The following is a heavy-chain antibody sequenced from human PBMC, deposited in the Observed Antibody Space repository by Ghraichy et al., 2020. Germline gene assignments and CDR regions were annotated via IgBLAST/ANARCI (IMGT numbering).Heavy chain of an antibody. CDR3: AKDLTFGAAAGYYFDY. CDR2: ISGSGGST. J-gene: IGHJ4*02. CDR1: GFTFSSYA. V-gene: IGHV3-23*01. Sequence: GESLNISCAASGFTFSSYAMSWVRQAPGKGLEWVSAISGSGGSTYYADSVKGRFTISRDNSKNTLYLQMNSLRAEDTAVYYCAKDLTFGAAAGYYFDYWGQGTLVTVSS. D-gene: IGHD6-13*01.